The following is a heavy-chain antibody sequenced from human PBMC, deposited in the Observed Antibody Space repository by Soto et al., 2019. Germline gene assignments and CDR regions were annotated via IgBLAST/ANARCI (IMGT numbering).Heavy chain of an antibody. CDR3: ARETPFGSSSWYGAFDI. CDR1: GFTFSSYW. J-gene: IGHJ3*02. Sequence: QPGGSLRLSCAASGFTFSSYWMSWVRQAPGKGLEWVANIKQDGSEKYYVDSVKGRFTISRDNAKNSLYLQMNSLRAEDTAVYYCARETPFGSSSWYGAFDIWGQGTMVTVSS. V-gene: IGHV3-7*03. D-gene: IGHD6-13*01. CDR2: IKQDGSEK.